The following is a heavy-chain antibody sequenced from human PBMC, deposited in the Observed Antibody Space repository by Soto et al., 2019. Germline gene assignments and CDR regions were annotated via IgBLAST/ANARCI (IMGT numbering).Heavy chain of an antibody. V-gene: IGHV4-31*03. Sequence: QVQLQESGPGLVKPSQTLSLTCTVSGGSISSGGYYWSWIRQHPGKGLEWIGYIYDSGSTCYNPSLQSRVTISVETSKYQFSLKLSSVTAADTAVYYCARDLGSGYYDGGFDYWGQGTLVTVSS. J-gene: IGHJ4*02. CDR3: ARDLGSGYYDGGFDY. D-gene: IGHD3-22*01. CDR1: GGSISSGGYY. CDR2: IYDSGST.